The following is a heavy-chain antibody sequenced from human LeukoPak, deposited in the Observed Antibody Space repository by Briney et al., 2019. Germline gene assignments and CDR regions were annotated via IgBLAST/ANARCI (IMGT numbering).Heavy chain of an antibody. CDR3: ASQTGTTFGY. CDR1: GFTFSSYG. Sequence: PGRSLRLSCAASGFTFSSYGMHWVRQAPGKGLEWVAVIWYDGSNKYYADSVKGRFTISRDNSKNTLYLQMNSLRAEDTAVYYCASQTGTTFGYWGQRTLVTVSS. D-gene: IGHD1-7*01. J-gene: IGHJ4*02. CDR2: IWYDGSNK. V-gene: IGHV3-33*01.